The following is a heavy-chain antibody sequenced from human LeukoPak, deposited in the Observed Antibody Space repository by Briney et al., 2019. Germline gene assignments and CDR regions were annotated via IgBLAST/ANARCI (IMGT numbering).Heavy chain of an antibody. CDR3: ARGHYGGNRYFDI. Sequence: ASVTVSFKASVYTFISYEINWVRQAPGQGLEWVGWIHPNSGKTGYAQKFQGRVTITRDTSTETAFMELGSLKFEDTAIFYCARGHYGGNRYFDIWGQGTLVTVSS. CDR1: VYTFISYE. J-gene: IGHJ4*02. CDR2: IHPNSGKT. D-gene: IGHD4-23*01. V-gene: IGHV1-8*01.